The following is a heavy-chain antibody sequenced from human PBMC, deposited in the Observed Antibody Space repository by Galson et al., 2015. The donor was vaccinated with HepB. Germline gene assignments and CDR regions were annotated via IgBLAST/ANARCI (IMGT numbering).Heavy chain of an antibody. CDR2: ISSSGVTT. D-gene: IGHD6-13*01. V-gene: IGHV3-64D*06. CDR1: GFTFSSYA. J-gene: IGHJ5*02. Sequence: SLRLSCAASGFTFSSYAMHWVRQAPGKGLESVSAISSSGVTTYYADSVKGRFTISRDNSKNTLYLQMTSLRAEDTAVYYCVKDRDSGYSSTSVIDPWGQGTLVTVSS. CDR3: VKDRDSGYSSTSVIDP.